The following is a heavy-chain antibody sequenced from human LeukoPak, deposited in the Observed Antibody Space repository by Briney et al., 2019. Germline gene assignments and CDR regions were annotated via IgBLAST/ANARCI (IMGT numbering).Heavy chain of an antibody. D-gene: IGHD4-17*01. CDR2: IYPGDSDT. Sequence: GIIYPGDSDTRYSPSFQGQVTISADKSISTAYLQWSSLKASDTAMYYCARQNGDYVEAFDIWGQGTMVTVSS. J-gene: IGHJ3*02. V-gene: IGHV5-51*01. CDR3: ARQNGDYVEAFDI.